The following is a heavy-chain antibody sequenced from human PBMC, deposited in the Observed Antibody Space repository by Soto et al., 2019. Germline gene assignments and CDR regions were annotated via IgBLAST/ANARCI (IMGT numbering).Heavy chain of an antibody. Sequence: EVQLVESGGGLVEPGGSLRLSCAASGFIFSDHYMDWVRQAPGKGLEWIGRVRDKANGYTTEYAASVRGRFTVSRDDSKNSLCLQMNSLQLEDTAMYYCVRNLASGGTYYIDYWGQGTLVTVSS. CDR2: VRDKANGYTT. CDR1: GFIFSDHY. J-gene: IGHJ4*02. CDR3: VRNLASGGTYYIDY. V-gene: IGHV3-72*01. D-gene: IGHD1-26*01.